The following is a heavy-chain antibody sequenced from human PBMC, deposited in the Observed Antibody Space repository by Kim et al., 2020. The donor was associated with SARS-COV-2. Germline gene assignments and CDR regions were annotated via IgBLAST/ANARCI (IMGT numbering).Heavy chain of an antibody. CDR3: TRGSRNYHYYMDV. Sequence: SETLSLTWTVSGGSISSSNYYWGWIRQPPGKGLEWIGSVYYSGSTYYNPSLKSRVTISVDTSKNQFSLKLSSVTAADTAAYYCTRGSRNYHYYMDVWGKG. J-gene: IGHJ6*03. D-gene: IGHD3-10*01. CDR2: VYYSGST. CDR1: GGSISSSNYY. V-gene: IGHV4-39*01.